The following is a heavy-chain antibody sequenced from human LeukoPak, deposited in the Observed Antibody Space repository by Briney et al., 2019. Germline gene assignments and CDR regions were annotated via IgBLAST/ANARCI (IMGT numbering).Heavy chain of an antibody. CDR2: ITRGSIYT. J-gene: IGHJ4*02. CDR1: GFTFSNYN. Sequence: PGGSLRLSCAASGFTFSNYNMNWVRQTPGKGLEWVSSITRGSIYTFYADSVKGRFTISRDNAKNSLSLQMNSLRAEDTAVYYCARVSGWYRGGSDYWGQGTLVTVSS. V-gene: IGHV3-21*01. D-gene: IGHD6-19*01. CDR3: ARVSGWYRGGSDY.